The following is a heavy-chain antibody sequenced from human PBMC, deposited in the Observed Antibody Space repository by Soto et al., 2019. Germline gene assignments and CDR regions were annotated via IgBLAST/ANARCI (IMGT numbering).Heavy chain of an antibody. CDR3: ARVVDYCDPYYSYGMDV. CDR1: GFTFSSYS. CDR2: ISCSSSYI. Sequence: EVQLVESGGGLVKPGGSLRLSCAASGFTFSSYSMNWVRQAPGKGLEWVSSISCSSSYIYYADSVKGRFTISRDNANNSLYLQMNSLRAEDTAVYYCARVVDYCDPYYSYGMDVWGQGTTVTVSS. D-gene: IGHD3-22*01. V-gene: IGHV3-21*01. J-gene: IGHJ6*02.